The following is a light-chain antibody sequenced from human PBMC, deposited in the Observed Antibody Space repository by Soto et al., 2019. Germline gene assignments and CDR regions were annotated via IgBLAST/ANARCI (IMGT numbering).Light chain of an antibody. J-gene: IGLJ2*01. V-gene: IGLV2-14*01. CDR2: DVS. CDR1: SSDVGGYNY. Sequence: QSALTQPASVSGSRGQSITISCTGTSSDVGGYNYVSWYQQHPGKAPKLMIYDVSNRPSGVSNRFSGSKSANTASLTISGLQAEDEADYYCSSYTGSSTYVVFGGGTNLTVL. CDR3: SSYTGSSTYVV.